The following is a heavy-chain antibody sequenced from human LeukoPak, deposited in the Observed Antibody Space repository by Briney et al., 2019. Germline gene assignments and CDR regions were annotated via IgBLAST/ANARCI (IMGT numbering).Heavy chain of an antibody. D-gene: IGHD2-15*01. V-gene: IGHV3-30-3*01. CDR2: ISYDGSNK. CDR3: ARRKGCYDY. CDR1: GFTFSSYA. J-gene: IGHJ4*02. Sequence: GGSLRLSCAASGFTFSSYAMSWVRQAPGKGLEWVAVISYDGSNKYYADSVKGRFTISRDNSKNTLYLQMNSLRAEDTAVYYCARRKGCYDYWGQGTLVTVSS.